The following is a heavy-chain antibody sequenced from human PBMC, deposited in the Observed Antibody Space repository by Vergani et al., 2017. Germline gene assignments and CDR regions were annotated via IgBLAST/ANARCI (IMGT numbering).Heavy chain of an antibody. Sequence: QVQLQESGPGLVKPSETLSLTCTVSGGSISSYYWSWIRQPPGKGLEWIGYIYYSGSTNYNPSLKSRVTISVDTSKNQFSLKLSSVTAADTAVYYCAKDPGAMVRGVIDYWGQGTLVTVSS. J-gene: IGHJ4*02. CDR2: IYYSGST. V-gene: IGHV4-59*01. CDR1: GGSISSYY. CDR3: AKDPGAMVRGVIDY. D-gene: IGHD3-10*01.